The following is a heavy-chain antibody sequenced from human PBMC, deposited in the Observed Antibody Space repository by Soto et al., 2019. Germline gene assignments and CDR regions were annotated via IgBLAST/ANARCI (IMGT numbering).Heavy chain of an antibody. V-gene: IGHV1-3*01. CDR1: GYTFSAYT. CDR2: INAGSGNT. J-gene: IGHJ3*02. CDR3: ARDTETLGPRANDALDI. Sequence: ASVKVSCKATGYTFSAYTMNWVRQAPGQSLEWMGWINAGSGNTKYSQNFQGRVSITRDTSASTVYMELTGLTSEDTAVYYCARDTETLGPRANDALDIWGQGTMVTVSS.